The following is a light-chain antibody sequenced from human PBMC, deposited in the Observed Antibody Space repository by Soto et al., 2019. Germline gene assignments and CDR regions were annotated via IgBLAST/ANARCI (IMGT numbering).Light chain of an antibody. V-gene: IGLV2-8*01. CDR3: SSYAGDNTYV. CDR2: EVT. CDR1: SSDVGRYNF. J-gene: IGLJ1*01. Sequence: QSVLTQPPSASGSPGQSVTISCTGTSSDVGRYNFVSWYQQHPGKAPKLMIFEVTKRPSGVPDRFSGSKSGNTASLTVSGLQAEDEADYYCSSYAGDNTYVFGTGTKVTV.